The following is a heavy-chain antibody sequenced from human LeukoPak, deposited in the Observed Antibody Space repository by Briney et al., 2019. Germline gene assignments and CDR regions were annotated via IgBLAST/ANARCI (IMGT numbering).Heavy chain of an antibody. CDR1: GFAFSRYR. V-gene: IGHV3-48*02. CDR2: ISSRGSTI. D-gene: IGHD6-19*01. J-gene: IGHJ4*02. Sequence: GGSLRLSCAASGFAFSRYRMNWVRQAPGKGLEWVSYISSRGSTIYYEDSVKGLFTIARDNAKNSLYLQMASLRDWDTAVYYCARDSSGWKYYFDYWGQGTLVTVSS. CDR3: ARDSSGWKYYFDY.